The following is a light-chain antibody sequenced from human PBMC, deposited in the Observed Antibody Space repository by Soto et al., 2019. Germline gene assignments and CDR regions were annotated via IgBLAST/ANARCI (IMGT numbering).Light chain of an antibody. CDR2: GAS. Sequence: AIQLTQSQSSLSASVGDRVTITCRASQDISSSLAWYQQKAGKAPNLLIYGASILQSGVPSGFSGSGFGTDFTLTISSLRAEDFAIYFCQQTKSYPSTFGGGTRVEI. CDR3: QQTKSYPST. CDR1: QDISSS. J-gene: IGKJ4*01. V-gene: IGKV1-13*02.